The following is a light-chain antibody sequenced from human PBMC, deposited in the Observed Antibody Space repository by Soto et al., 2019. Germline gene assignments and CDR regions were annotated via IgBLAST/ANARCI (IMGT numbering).Light chain of an antibody. J-gene: IGKJ4*01. CDR3: QQYDNLPPLT. V-gene: IGKV1-33*01. Sequence: DIQMTQSPSSLSASVGDRVTITCQASQDISHYLNWYQQKPGKAPQLLIYDASNLATGVPSRFRGSGSGTDFTFTISSLQPEDIATYYCQQYDNLPPLTFGGGTKVEIK. CDR2: DAS. CDR1: QDISHY.